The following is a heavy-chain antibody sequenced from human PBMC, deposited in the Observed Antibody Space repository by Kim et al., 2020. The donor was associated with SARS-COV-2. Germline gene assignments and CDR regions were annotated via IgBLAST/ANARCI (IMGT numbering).Heavy chain of an antibody. Sequence: GGSLRLSCAASGFTFSNYAMTWVRQAPGKGLEWVSALSGSGGSIDDADSVKGRFTISRDNSKNTLYLQMNSLRAEDTAVYYCAKSFTSDHYWYESNGYYYFDQWGQGTLVTVSS. J-gene: IGHJ4*02. CDR3: AKSFTSDHYWYESNGYYYFDQ. D-gene: IGHD3-22*01. CDR2: LSGSGGSI. V-gene: IGHV3-23*01. CDR1: GFTFSNYA.